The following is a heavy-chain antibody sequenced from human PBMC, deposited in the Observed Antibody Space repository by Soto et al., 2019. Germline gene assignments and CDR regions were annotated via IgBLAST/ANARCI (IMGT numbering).Heavy chain of an antibody. J-gene: IGHJ4*02. CDR1: GFAFSDYA. V-gene: IGHV3-23*01. CDR3: AKGRTSFDF. Sequence: GGSLRLSCAASGFAFSDYAMTWVRQAPGKGLEWVSDISDGDGATHYADSVKGRFTISRDDSKNTLYLQMDSLRAEDAAVYYCAKGRTSFDFWGQGTLVTVSS. CDR2: ISDGDGAT.